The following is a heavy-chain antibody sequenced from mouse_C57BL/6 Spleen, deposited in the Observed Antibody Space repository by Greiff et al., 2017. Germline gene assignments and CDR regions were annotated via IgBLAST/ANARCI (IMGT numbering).Heavy chain of an antibody. J-gene: IGHJ1*03. CDR3: ARSSTRTYVDV. V-gene: IGHV1-69*01. Sequence: QVQLQQPGAELVMPGASVKLSCKASGYTFTSYWMHWVKQRPGQGLEWIGEIDPSDSYTNYNQKFKGKSTLTVDKSSSTAYMQLSSLTSEDSAVYYCARSSTRTYVDVWGTGTTVTVSS. D-gene: IGHD3-1*01. CDR2: IDPSDSYT. CDR1: GYTFTSYW.